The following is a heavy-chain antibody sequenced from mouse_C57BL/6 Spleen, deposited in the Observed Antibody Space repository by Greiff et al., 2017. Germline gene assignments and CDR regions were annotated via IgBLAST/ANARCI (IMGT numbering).Heavy chain of an antibody. CDR1: GYTFTSYW. D-gene: IGHD1-1*01. CDR2: IDPSDSYT. Sequence: VQLQQPGAELVMPGASVKLSCKASGYTFTSYWMHWVKQRPGQGLEWIGEIDPSDSYTNYNQKFKGKSTLTVDKSSSTAYMQLSSLTSEDSAVYYCARLGYYGSNWYFDVWGTGTTVTVSS. CDR3: ARLGYYGSNWYFDV. J-gene: IGHJ1*03. V-gene: IGHV1-69*01.